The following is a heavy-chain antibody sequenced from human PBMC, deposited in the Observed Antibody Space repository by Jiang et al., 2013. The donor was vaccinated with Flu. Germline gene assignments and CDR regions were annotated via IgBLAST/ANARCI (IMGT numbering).Heavy chain of an antibody. CDR1: GGSISSSSYY. V-gene: IGHV4-39*01. Sequence: GSGLVKPSETLSLTCTVSGGSISSSSYYWGWIRQPPGKGLEWIGSIYYSGSTYYNPSLKSRVTISVDTSKNQFSLKLSSVTAADTAVYYCARHILSAGYDFWSGYYYYGMDVWGQGTTVTVSS. J-gene: IGHJ6*02. CDR3: ARHILSAGYDFWSGYYYYGMDV. D-gene: IGHD3-3*01. CDR2: IYYSGST.